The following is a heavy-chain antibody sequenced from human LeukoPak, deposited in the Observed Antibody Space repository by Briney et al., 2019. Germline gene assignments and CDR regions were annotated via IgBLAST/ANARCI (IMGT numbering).Heavy chain of an antibody. J-gene: IGHJ6*04. CDR1: GYSFTSYW. CDR3: ARRGNCSSTSCPRGRGYYYYGMDV. Sequence: GESLKISCKGSGYSFTSYWISWVRQMPGKGLEWMGRIDPSDSYPNYSPSFQGHVTISADKSISTAYLQWSSLKASDTAMYYCARRGNCSSTSCPRGRGYYYYGMDVWGKGTTVTVSS. D-gene: IGHD2-2*01. CDR2: IDPSDSYP. V-gene: IGHV5-10-1*01.